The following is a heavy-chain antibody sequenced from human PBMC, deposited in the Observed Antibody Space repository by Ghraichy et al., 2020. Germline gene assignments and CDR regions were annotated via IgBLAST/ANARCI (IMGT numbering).Heavy chain of an antibody. CDR2: ISYDGSNK. J-gene: IGHJ4*02. D-gene: IGHD5-18*01. Sequence: GGSLRLSCAASGFTFSSYGMHWVRQAPGKGLEWVAVISYDGSNKYYADSVKGRFTISRDNSKNTLYLQMNSLRAEDTAVYYCAKAAPWIQLWLLDYWGQGTLVTVSS. CDR3: AKAAPWIQLWLLDY. CDR1: GFTFSSYG. V-gene: IGHV3-30*18.